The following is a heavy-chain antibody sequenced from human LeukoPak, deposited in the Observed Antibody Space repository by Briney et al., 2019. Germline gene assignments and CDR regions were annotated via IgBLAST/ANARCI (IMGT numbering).Heavy chain of an antibody. Sequence: SVKVSCKASGGTFSSYAISWVRQAPGQGLEWMGGIIPIFGTANYAQKFQGRVTITADESTSTAYMELSSLRSEDTAVYYCARRVMSSGRGAFNWFDPWGQGTLVTVSS. CDR2: IIPIFGTA. D-gene: IGHD3-10*01. V-gene: IGHV1-69*13. J-gene: IGHJ5*02. CDR1: GGTFSSYA. CDR3: ARRVMSSGRGAFNWFDP.